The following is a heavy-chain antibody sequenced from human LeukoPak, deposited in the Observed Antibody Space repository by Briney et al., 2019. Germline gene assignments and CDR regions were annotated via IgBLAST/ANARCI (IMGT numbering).Heavy chain of an antibody. Sequence: GGSLRLSCAASGFTFSSYAMSWVRQAPGKGLEWVSAISGSGGSTYYADSVKGRFTVSRDNAKNSLYLQMNSLRAEDTALYFCARDTHYYGSGSPAFDIWGQGTMVTVSS. D-gene: IGHD3-10*01. V-gene: IGHV3-23*01. J-gene: IGHJ3*02. CDR3: ARDTHYYGSGSPAFDI. CDR1: GFTFSSYA. CDR2: ISGSGGST.